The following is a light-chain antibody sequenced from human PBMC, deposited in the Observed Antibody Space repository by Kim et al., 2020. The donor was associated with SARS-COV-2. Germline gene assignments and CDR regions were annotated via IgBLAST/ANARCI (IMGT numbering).Light chain of an antibody. CDR2: DAS. Sequence: SVSAGDTATLTRRASQSVSSYLAWYQQQPGQAPRLLIYDASNRATGIPARFSGSGSGTDFTLTISSLEPEDFAVYYCQQRTNWPGTFGQGTKLEI. V-gene: IGKV3-11*01. J-gene: IGKJ2*01. CDR3: QQRTNWPGT. CDR1: QSVSSY.